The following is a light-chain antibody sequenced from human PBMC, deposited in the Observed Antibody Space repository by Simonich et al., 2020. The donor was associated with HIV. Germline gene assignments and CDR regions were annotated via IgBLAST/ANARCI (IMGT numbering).Light chain of an antibody. V-gene: IGKV3-15*01. CDR1: QSVAGN. CDR2: AAS. Sequence: EIVMTQFPATLSVSPGERATLSCRISQSVAGNLAWYHPKPAQAPRLLIYAASSRATGIPARFSGSGFGTEFTLTISSMQSEDFAVYYCQQYNNWPSPFTFGPGTKVDIK. J-gene: IGKJ3*01. CDR3: QQYNNWPSPFT.